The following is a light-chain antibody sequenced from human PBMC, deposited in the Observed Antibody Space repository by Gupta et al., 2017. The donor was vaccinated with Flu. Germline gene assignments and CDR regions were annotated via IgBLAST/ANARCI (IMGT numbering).Light chain of an antibody. CDR3: QQRSNWPRS. J-gene: IGKJ2*03. Sequence: EFVFPLSPATLPLSQGERATLSCRASQSVSSYLAWYQQKPGQAPRLLIYDASNRATGIPARFSGSGSGTDFTLTISSLEPEDFAVYYCQQRSNWPRSFGQGTKLEIK. V-gene: IGKV3-11*01. CDR1: QSVSSY. CDR2: DAS.